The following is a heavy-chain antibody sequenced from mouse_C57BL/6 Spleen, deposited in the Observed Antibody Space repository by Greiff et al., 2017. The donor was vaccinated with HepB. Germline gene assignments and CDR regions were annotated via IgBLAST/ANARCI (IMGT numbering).Heavy chain of an antibody. V-gene: IGHV1-26*01. CDR1: GYTFTDYY. CDR3: ARRRLYYFDY. J-gene: IGHJ2*01. CDR2: INPNNGGT. Sequence: EIQLQQSGPELVKPGASVKISCKASGYTFTDYYMNWVKQSHGKSLEWIGDINPNNGGTSYNQKFKGKATLTVDKSSSTAYMELRSLTSEDSAVYYCARRRLYYFDYWGQGTTLTVSS.